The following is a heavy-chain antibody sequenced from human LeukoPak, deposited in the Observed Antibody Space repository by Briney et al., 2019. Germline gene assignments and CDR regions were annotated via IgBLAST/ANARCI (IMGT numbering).Heavy chain of an antibody. CDR1: GYTFTGYY. CDR3: ARVAQEWELLGWFDP. CDR2: ISAYNGNT. J-gene: IGHJ5*02. Sequence: VSVKVSCKASGYTFTGYYMHWVRQAPGQGLEWMGWISAYNGNTNYAQKLQGRVTMTTDTSTSTAYMELRSLRSDDTAVYYCARVAQEWELLGWFDPWGQGTLVTVSS. D-gene: IGHD1-26*01. V-gene: IGHV1-18*04.